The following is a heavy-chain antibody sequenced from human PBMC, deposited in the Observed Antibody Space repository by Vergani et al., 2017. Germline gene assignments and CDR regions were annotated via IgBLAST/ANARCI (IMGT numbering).Heavy chain of an antibody. CDR1: GFSFSTYG. CDR2: LRYDGSNE. J-gene: IGHJ6*02. Sequence: QVQLVESGGGVVQPGGSLRLSCAASGFSFSTYGMHWVRQAPGRGLEWLAFLRYDGSNEYYGDAVKGRFIISRDNSKNMLSLEMHSLRPEDTAVYYCANSYCSSLSCYAFYGMEVWGQGTTVTVS. V-gene: IGHV3-30*02. D-gene: IGHD2-2*01. CDR3: ANSYCSSLSCYAFYGMEV.